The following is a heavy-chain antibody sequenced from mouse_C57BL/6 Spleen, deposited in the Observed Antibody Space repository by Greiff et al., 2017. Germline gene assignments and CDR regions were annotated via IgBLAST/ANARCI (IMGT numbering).Heavy chain of an antibody. D-gene: IGHD2-1*01. Sequence: VKLVESGPGLVQPSQSLSITCTVSGFSLTSYGVHWVRQSPGKGLEWLGVIWSGGSTDYNAAFISRLSISKDNSKSQVFFKMNSLQADDTAIYYCARNPAIYYGYAMDYWGQGTSVTVSS. J-gene: IGHJ4*01. CDR3: ARNPAIYYGYAMDY. V-gene: IGHV2-2*01. CDR1: GFSLTSYG. CDR2: IWSGGST.